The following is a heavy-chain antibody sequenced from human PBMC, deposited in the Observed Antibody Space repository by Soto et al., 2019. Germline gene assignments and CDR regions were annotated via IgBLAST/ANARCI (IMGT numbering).Heavy chain of an antibody. Sequence: SETLSLTCTVSGGSISSGGYYCSWIRQHPGKGLEWIGYIYYSGSTYYNPSLKSRVTISVDTSKNQFSLKLSSVTAADTAVYYCARDRMEQLVPFGMDVWGQGTTVTVSS. D-gene: IGHD6-6*01. CDR2: IYYSGST. J-gene: IGHJ6*02. V-gene: IGHV4-31*03. CDR3: ARDRMEQLVPFGMDV. CDR1: GGSISSGGYY.